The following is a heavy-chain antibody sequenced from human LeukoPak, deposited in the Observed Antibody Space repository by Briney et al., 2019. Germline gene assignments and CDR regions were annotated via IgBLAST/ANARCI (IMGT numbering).Heavy chain of an antibody. D-gene: IGHD4-11*01. Sequence: GESLKISCAASGFTFSHYGMHWVRQAPGRGLEWVAVIWNDGSNKYYADSVKGRFTISRDNSQNTVDLHMNSLRAEDTAVYYCAKDAQRGFDYSNSLEYWGQGTLVTVSS. CDR2: IWNDGSNK. J-gene: IGHJ4*02. CDR3: AKDAQRGFDYSNSLEY. V-gene: IGHV3-33*06. CDR1: GFTFSHYG.